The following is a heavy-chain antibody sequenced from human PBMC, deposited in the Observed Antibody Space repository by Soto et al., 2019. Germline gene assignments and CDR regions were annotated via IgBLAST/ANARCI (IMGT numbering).Heavy chain of an antibody. D-gene: IGHD2-2*01. CDR2: ISWDGGST. V-gene: IGHV3-43*01. J-gene: IGHJ4*02. Sequence: EVQLVESGGVVVQPGGSLRLSCAASGFTFDDYTMHWVRQAPGKGLEWVSLISWDGGSTYYADSVKGRFTISRDNSKNSLYLQMNSLRTEDTALYYCAKDLGGYQLPRPATFDYWGQGTLVTVSS. CDR1: GFTFDDYT. CDR3: AKDLGGYQLPRPATFDY.